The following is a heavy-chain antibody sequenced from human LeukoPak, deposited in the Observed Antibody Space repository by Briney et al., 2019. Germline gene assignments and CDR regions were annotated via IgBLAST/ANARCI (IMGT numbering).Heavy chain of an antibody. CDR2: INHSGST. V-gene: IGHV4-34*01. D-gene: IGHD6-13*01. CDR3: ARSMVPSRRGWFDP. CDR1: GGSFSGYY. Sequence: SETLSLTCAVYGGSFSGYYWSWIRRPPGKGLEWIGEINHSGSTNYNPSLKSRVTISVDTSKNQFSLKLSSVTAADTAVYYCARSMVPSRRGWFDPWGQGTLVTVSS. J-gene: IGHJ5*02.